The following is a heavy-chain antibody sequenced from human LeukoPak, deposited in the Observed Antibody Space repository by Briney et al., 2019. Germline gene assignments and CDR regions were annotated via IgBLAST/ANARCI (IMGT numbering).Heavy chain of an antibody. CDR1: GFTFSTYS. CDR3: ARGVAVAVTEDL. V-gene: IGHV3-48*01. CDR2: ISSRGSPI. D-gene: IGHD6-19*01. Sequence: PGGSLRLSCVASGFTFSTYSMNWVRQAPGKGLEWVSYISSRGSPIFYADSVKGRFTIARDNAKNSLYLHMSSLRAEDTAVYYCARGVAVAVTEDLWGQGALVTVSS. J-gene: IGHJ4*02.